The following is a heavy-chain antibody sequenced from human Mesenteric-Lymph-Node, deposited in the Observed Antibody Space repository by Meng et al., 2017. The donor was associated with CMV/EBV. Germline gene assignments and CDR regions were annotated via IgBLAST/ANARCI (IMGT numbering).Heavy chain of an antibody. CDR2: IYSGGSST. CDR1: GFTFSSYA. CDR3: ARYEDSGFLDY. Sequence: GESLKISCAASGFTFSSYAMSWVRQAPGKGLEWVSVIYSGGSSTYYADSVKGRFTISRDNSKNTLYLQMNSLRAEDTAVYYCARYEDSGFLDYWGQGTLVTVSS. D-gene: IGHD5-12*01. V-gene: IGHV3-23*03. J-gene: IGHJ4*02.